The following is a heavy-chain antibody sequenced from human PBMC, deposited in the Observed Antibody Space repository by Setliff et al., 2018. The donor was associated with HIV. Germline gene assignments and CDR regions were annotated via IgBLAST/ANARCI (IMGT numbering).Heavy chain of an antibody. D-gene: IGHD5-18*01. CDR1: GGPISSSSYY. J-gene: IGHJ3*02. Sequence: PSETLSLTCTVSGGPISSSSYYWGWIRQPPGKGLEWIGSIYYSGSTYYNPSLKSRVTISVDTSKNQFSLKLSSVTAADTAVYYCARRQQLWLLYAFDIWGQGTMVTVSS. CDR2: IYYSGST. CDR3: ARRQQLWLLYAFDI. V-gene: IGHV4-39*01.